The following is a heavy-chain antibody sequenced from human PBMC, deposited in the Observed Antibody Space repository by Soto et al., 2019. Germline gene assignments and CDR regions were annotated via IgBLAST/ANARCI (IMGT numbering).Heavy chain of an antibody. V-gene: IGHV4-34*01. CDR2: VKEGGST. CDR3: ARGQEGIVATH. D-gene: IGHD5-12*01. Sequence: QVQLQQWGAGLLKPSETLSLTCTVNGGSLTGYHWSWIRQPPGKGLEWIGEVKEGGSTNYSPSLRGRVSISADTSKNHFSLRLNSVTAADTAVYFCARGQEGIVATHWDQGALVTVSS. CDR1: GGSLTGYH. J-gene: IGHJ4*02.